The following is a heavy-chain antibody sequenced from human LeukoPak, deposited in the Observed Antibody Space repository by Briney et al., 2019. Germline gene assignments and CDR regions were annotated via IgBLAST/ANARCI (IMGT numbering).Heavy chain of an antibody. D-gene: IGHD3-22*01. CDR2: IYHSGST. CDR3: ARHDKGLQVFDY. V-gene: IGHV4-30-2*01. CDR1: GGSISSGGYS. Sequence: SQTLSLTCAVSGGSISSGGYSWSWIRQPPGKGLEWIGYIYHSGSTNYNPSLKSRVTISVDTSKNQFSLKLSSVTAADTAVYYCARHDKGLQVFDYWGQGTLVTVSS. J-gene: IGHJ4*02.